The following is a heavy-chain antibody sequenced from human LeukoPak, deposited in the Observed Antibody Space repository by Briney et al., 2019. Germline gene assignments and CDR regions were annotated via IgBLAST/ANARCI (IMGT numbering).Heavy chain of an antibody. CDR2: TYYRSKWYN. D-gene: IGHD2-21*02. Sequence: SQTLSLTCAISGDSVSSNSAAWNWIRQSPSRGLEWLGRTYYRSKWYNDYAVSVKSRITINPDTSKNQFSLQLNSVTPEDTAVYYCAREGGYCGGDCYSAHYYYMDVWGKGTTVTVSS. CDR1: GDSVSSNSAA. J-gene: IGHJ6*03. CDR3: AREGGYCGGDCYSAHYYYMDV. V-gene: IGHV6-1*01.